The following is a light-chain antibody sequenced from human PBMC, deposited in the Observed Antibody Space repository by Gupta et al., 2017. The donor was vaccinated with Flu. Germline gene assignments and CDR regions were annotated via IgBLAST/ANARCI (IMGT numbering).Light chain of an antibody. V-gene: IGLV8-61*01. CDR2: STN. Sequence: QTVVTQEPSFSVSPGGTVTIPCGLSSGSVSTSYYPSWYQQTPGQAPSTLIYSTNTRSSGVPDRFSGSILGNKAALTITGAQADDESDYYCVLYMGSGIWVFGGGTKLTVL. CDR1: SGSVSTSYY. CDR3: VLYMGSGIWV. J-gene: IGLJ3*02.